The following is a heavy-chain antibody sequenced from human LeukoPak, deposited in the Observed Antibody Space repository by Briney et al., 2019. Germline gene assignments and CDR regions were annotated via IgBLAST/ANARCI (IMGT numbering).Heavy chain of an antibody. Sequence: ASVKVSCKASGYTFTSYGISWVRQAPGQGVEGMGWISAYNGNTNYAQKLQGRVTMTTDTSTSTAYMELRSLRSDDTAVYYCARDPEGYDSFDPWGQGTLVTVSS. V-gene: IGHV1-18*01. CDR1: GYTFTSYG. CDR2: ISAYNGNT. D-gene: IGHD3-3*01. J-gene: IGHJ5*02. CDR3: ARDPEGYDSFDP.